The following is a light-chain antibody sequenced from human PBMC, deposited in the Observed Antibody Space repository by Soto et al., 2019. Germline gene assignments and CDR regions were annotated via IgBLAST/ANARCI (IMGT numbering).Light chain of an antibody. Sequence: EIVMTQSPATLSVSPGERATLSCRASQSVGTYLACYQQKPGQAPRLLIYGASTRAAGISPRFSGGGSGTEFTLTIGSLQSEDFAVYYCQQYNDWPRTFGQGTKVGIK. CDR1: QSVGTY. CDR3: QQYNDWPRT. CDR2: GAS. V-gene: IGKV3-15*01. J-gene: IGKJ1*01.